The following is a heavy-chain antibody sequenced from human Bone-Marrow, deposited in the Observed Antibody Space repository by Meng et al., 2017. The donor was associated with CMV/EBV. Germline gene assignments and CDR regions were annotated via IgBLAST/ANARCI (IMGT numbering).Heavy chain of an antibody. CDR2: ISSSSSYI. Sequence: GESLKISCADSGFTFRSYSMNWVRQAPGKGLEWVSSISSSSSYIHYADSVKGRLTISRDNAKNSLYLQMNSLRAEDTAVYYCARDSPVVNGWGQGTLVTVSS. J-gene: IGHJ4*02. CDR1: GFTFRSYS. V-gene: IGHV3-21*01. CDR3: ARDSPVVNG. D-gene: IGHD4-23*01.